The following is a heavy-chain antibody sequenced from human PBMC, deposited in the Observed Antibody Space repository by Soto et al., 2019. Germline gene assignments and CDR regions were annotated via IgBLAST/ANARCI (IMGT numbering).Heavy chain of an antibody. J-gene: IGHJ4*02. V-gene: IGHV3-30-3*01. Sequence: QVQLVESGGGVVQPGRSLRLSCAASGFTFSSYAMHWVRQAPGKGLEWVAVISYDGSNKYYADSVKGRFTISRDNSKNTLYLQMNSLRAEDTAVYYCARGERSSGWYLGYYFDYWGQGTLVTVSS. D-gene: IGHD6-19*01. CDR2: ISYDGSNK. CDR3: ARGERSSGWYLGYYFDY. CDR1: GFTFSSYA.